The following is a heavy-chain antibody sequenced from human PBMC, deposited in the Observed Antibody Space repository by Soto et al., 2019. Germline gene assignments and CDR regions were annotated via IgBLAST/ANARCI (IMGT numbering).Heavy chain of an antibody. J-gene: IGHJ4*02. CDR2: INPSGGST. CDR1: GYTFTSYY. CDR3: ARGPSYDYIWGSTHKYYFDY. Sequence: ASVKVSCKASGYTFTSYYMHWVRQAPGQGLEWMGIINPSGGSTSYAQKLQGRVTMTRDTSTSTVYMELSSLRSEDTAVYYCARGPSYDYIWGSTHKYYFDYWGQGTLVTVSS. D-gene: IGHD3-16*01. V-gene: IGHV1-46*03.